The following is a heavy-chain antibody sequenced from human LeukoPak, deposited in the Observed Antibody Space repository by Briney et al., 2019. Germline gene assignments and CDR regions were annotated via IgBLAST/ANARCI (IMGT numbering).Heavy chain of an antibody. CDR2: IYYSGST. Sequence: PSETLSLTCTVSGGSISSSSYYWGWIRQPPGKGLEWIGSIYYSGSTYYNPSLKSRVTISVDTSKNQFSLKLSSVTAAGTAVYYCASQGSSSWYVYFDYWGQGTLVTVSS. CDR3: ASQGSSSWYVYFDY. D-gene: IGHD6-13*01. CDR1: GGSISSSSYY. V-gene: IGHV4-39*01. J-gene: IGHJ4*02.